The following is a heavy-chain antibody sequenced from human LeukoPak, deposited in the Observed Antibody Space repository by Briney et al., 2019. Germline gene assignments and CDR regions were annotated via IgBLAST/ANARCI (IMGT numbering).Heavy chain of an antibody. Sequence: PSETLSLTCTVSGGSTSNYFCTWLRQSAGKGLEWIGRIHTSGSTDYNPSLKSRVSMSVDTSKNQFSLKLSSVTAADTAVYYCARDPEGHGYYFDYWGQGALVTVSS. J-gene: IGHJ4*02. CDR3: ARDPEGHGYYFDY. V-gene: IGHV4-4*07. CDR1: GGSTSNYF. D-gene: IGHD3-3*01. CDR2: IHTSGST.